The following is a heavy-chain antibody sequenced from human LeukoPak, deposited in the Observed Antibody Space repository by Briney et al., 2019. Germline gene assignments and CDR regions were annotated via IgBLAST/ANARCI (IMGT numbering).Heavy chain of an antibody. CDR1: GFTFSSYG. CDR2: ISYDGSNK. J-gene: IGHJ4*02. Sequence: PGGSLRLSCAASGFTFSSYGMHWVRQAPGKGLEWVAVISYDGSNKYYADSVKGRSTISRDNSKNTLYLQMNSLRAEDTAVYYCAKDASYYCSSTSCLFDYWGQGTLVTVSS. V-gene: IGHV3-30*18. D-gene: IGHD2-2*01. CDR3: AKDASYYCSSTSCLFDY.